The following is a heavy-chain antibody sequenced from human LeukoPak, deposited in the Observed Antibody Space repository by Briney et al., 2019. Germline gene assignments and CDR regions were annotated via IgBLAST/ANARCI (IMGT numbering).Heavy chain of an antibody. CDR2: FDPEDGET. CDR1: GYTLTELS. D-gene: IGHD3-16*01. V-gene: IGHV1-24*01. J-gene: IGHJ4*02. CDR3: ATASQGARPLYYFDY. Sequence: GASVKVSCKVSGYTLTELSMHWVRQAPGKGLEWMGGFDPEDGETIYAQKFQGRVTMTEDTSTDTAYMELSSLRSEDTAVYYCATASQGARPLYYFDYWGQGTLVTVSS.